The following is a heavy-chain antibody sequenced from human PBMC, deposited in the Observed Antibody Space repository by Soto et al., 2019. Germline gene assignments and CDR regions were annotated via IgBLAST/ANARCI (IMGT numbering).Heavy chain of an antibody. J-gene: IGHJ4*02. D-gene: IGHD6-13*01. V-gene: IGHV3-64*01. Sequence: EVQLVESGGGLVQPGGSLRLSCAASGFTFSSYAMHWVRQAPGKGLEYISAISSNGGSTHYANSVKGRSTISRDNSENTLYLQMGSLRAEDMAVYYCARLNPIAAAFDYWGQGTLVTVSS. CDR1: GFTFSSYA. CDR2: ISSNGGST. CDR3: ARLNPIAAAFDY.